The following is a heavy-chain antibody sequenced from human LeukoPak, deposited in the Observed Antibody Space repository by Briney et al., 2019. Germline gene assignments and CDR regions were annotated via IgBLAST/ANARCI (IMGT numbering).Heavy chain of an antibody. D-gene: IGHD5-24*01. Sequence: PGGSLRLSCEASGYTFTNNWMTWFRQAPGEGLEWVANVNEDGSEQNYLGSVKGRFTISRDNAKNSVYLQMNNLRVEETAVYYCARGRGWIDPWGQGTLVTVSS. CDR2: VNEDGSEQ. CDR1: GYTFTNNW. CDR3: ARGRGWIDP. V-gene: IGHV3-7*01. J-gene: IGHJ5*02.